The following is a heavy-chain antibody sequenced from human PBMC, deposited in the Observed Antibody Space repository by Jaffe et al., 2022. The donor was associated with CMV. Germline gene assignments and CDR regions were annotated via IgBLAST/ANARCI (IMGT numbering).Heavy chain of an antibody. CDR3: CRDNQLLSDAFDI. V-gene: IGHV3-49*05. Sequence: EEQLVESGGGLVKPGRSLRLSCTASGFTFGDYTLTWFRQAPGEGLEWVGFHRSKGYGGTSEYAASVKGRFSISRDDSKSIAYLQMDSLKPEDTAVYYCCRDNQLLSDAFDIWGQGTVVTVSS. J-gene: IGHJ3*02. CDR1: GFTFGDYT. CDR2: HRSKGYGGTS. D-gene: IGHD2-21*01.